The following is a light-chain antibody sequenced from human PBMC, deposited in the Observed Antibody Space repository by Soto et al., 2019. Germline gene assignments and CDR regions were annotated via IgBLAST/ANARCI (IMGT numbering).Light chain of an antibody. V-gene: IGLV2-23*01. CDR1: SRDLGSYNL. J-gene: IGLJ1*01. CDR3: CSYAGSSTFV. CDR2: EGS. Sequence: QSTLRQPASVSGSPGHAVTLSCTGTSRDLGSYNLVSWYQQHPGKAPKLMIYEGSKRPSGVSYRFSGSKSGNTASLTISGLQTEEEAHYYCCSYAGSSTFVFGTGTKVTVL.